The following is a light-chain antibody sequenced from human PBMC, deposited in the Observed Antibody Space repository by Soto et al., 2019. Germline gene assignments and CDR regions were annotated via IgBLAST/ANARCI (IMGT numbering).Light chain of an antibody. J-gene: IGKJ1*01. V-gene: IGKV1-39*01. CDR3: QQSYSSPWT. CDR2: ATS. Sequence: DIQMTHSPSSLSASIGDRVTITCRASRNIDKNLNWYQQKPGKAPNLLIYATSALQHGVPSRFSGSGSGTDFTLTVNSLQPEDFAVYFCQQSYSSPWTFGLGTKVEI. CDR1: RNIDKN.